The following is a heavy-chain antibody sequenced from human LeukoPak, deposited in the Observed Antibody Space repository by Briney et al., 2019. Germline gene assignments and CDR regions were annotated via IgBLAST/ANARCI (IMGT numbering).Heavy chain of an antibody. CDR3: ARDRTSGQWLVRGSWFDP. Sequence: GGSLRLSCAASEFTFSGFAIHWVRQAPGKGLEWVAVVSSDGSDRNYADSVKGRFTISRDNSKHTMYLQMNSLRLEDTAVYYCARDRTSGQWLVRGSWFDPWGQGTLVTVSS. J-gene: IGHJ5*02. CDR1: EFTFSGFA. CDR2: VSSDGSDR. D-gene: IGHD6-19*01. V-gene: IGHV3-30*04.